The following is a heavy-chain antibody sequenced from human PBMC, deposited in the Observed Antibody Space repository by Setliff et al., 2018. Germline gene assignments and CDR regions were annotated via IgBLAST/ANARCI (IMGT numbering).Heavy chain of an antibody. CDR2: ISA. J-gene: IGHJ4*02. CDR3: TRSRAPRVVLAADFDL. V-gene: IGHV1-18*01. Sequence: ASVKVSCKTSGYTFISYGINWVRQAPGQGLEWMGWISAYAQKYQGRVTMTTDTSTNTAFMELRSLTSDDTAVYFCTRSRAPRVVLAADFDLWGQGTLVTVSS. CDR1: GYTFISYG. D-gene: IGHD2-15*01.